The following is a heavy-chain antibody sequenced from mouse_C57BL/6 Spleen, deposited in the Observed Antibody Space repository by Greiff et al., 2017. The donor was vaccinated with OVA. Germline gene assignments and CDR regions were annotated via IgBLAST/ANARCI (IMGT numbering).Heavy chain of an antibody. CDR2: INPNNGGT. V-gene: IGHV1-18*01. Sequence: EVQLQQSGPELVKPGASVKIPCKASGYTFTDYNMDWVKQSHGKSLEWIGDINPNNGGTIYNQKFKGKATLTVDKSSSTAYMELRSLTSEDTAVYYCARVYYGNYDWYCEVWGTGTTVTVSS. J-gene: IGHJ1*03. D-gene: IGHD2-1*01. CDR3: ARVYYGNYDWYCEV. CDR1: GYTFTDYN.